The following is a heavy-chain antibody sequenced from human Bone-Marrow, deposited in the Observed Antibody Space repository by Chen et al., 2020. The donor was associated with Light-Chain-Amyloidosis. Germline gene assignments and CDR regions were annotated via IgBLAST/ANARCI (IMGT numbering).Heavy chain of an antibody. CDR1: GFTFSSYA. Sequence: EVQLLESGGVLVQPGGSLRLSCAASGFTFSSYAMSWVRQAPGKGLEWVSAISGSGGSTYYADSVKGRFTISRDNSKNTLYLQMNILRAEDTAVYYCAKGKSGYDSRSPTDVWGQGTTVTVSS. V-gene: IGHV3-23*01. CDR2: ISGSGGST. J-gene: IGHJ6*02. D-gene: IGHD5-12*01. CDR3: AKGKSGYDSRSPTDV.